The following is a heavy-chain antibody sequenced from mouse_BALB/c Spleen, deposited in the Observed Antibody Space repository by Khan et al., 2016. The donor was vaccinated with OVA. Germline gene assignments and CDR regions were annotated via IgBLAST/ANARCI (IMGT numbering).Heavy chain of an antibody. CDR3: ARSYGSRAMDY. J-gene: IGHJ4*01. V-gene: IGHV3-8*02. Sequence: EVQLVESGPSLVKPSQTLSLTCSVTGDSITSGFWNWIRKFPGNKFEYMGYVTYSGNTYYNPSLKSRISITRDTSKSQYYLQLNSVTTEDTATYFCARSYGSRAMDYWGQGTSVTVSS. D-gene: IGHD1-1*01. CDR1: GDSITSGF. CDR2: VTYSGNT.